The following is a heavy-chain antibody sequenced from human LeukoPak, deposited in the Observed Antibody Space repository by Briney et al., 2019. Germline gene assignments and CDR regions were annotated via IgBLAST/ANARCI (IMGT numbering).Heavy chain of an antibody. D-gene: IGHD5-24*01. CDR2: IYTSGST. J-gene: IGHJ4*02. CDR3: ASGDGYNSNY. Sequence: SQTLSLTCTVSGGSISSGGYYWSWIRQPAGKGLEWIGRIYTSGSTNYNPSLKSRVTISVDTSKNQFSLKLSSVTAADTAVYYCASGDGYNSNYWGQGTLVTVSS. V-gene: IGHV4-61*02. CDR1: GGSISSGGYY.